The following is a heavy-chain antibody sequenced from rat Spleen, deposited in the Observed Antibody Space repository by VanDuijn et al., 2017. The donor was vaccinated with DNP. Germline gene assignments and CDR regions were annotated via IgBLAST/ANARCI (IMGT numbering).Heavy chain of an antibody. CDR1: GFTFSYYW. CDR3: TTDFERGY. J-gene: IGHJ2*01. Sequence: EVQLVESGGDLVLPGRSLELSCRASGFTFSYYWMTWIRQVPGKGLEWVASITSGGGTTNYRDSVKGRFTISRDNAKSTLYLQMDSLRSEDTATYYCTTDFERGYWGQGVMVTVSS. D-gene: IGHD1-11*01. CDR2: ITSGGGTT. V-gene: IGHV5-31*01.